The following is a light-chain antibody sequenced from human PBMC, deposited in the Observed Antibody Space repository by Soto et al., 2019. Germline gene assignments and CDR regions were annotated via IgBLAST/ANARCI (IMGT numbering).Light chain of an antibody. CDR1: QSISDT. CDR2: GAS. J-gene: IGKJ1*01. Sequence: ETVTTQSPATLSVSPGGRATLSCRASQSISDTLAWYQQKPGQAPRLLIHGASTRATGFPARFSGSGSGTDFTLTISSLQSEDFAIYYCQQYNNWPWTFGQGTKVDIK. CDR3: QQYNNWPWT. V-gene: IGKV3-15*01.